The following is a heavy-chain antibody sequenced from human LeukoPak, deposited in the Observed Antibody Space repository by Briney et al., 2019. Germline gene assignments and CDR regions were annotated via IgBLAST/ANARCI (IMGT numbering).Heavy chain of an antibody. CDR1: GFTFSNGW. D-gene: IGHD2-2*02. Sequence: GGSLRLSCAASGFTFSNGWMSWVRQAPGKGLEGVGRIKSKSERGTTDYAAPVKGRFTISRDGSTNTVYLHMNSLKTEDTAVYFCTSNLYCSTSSCYTLDNWGQGTLVAVSP. CDR2: IKSKSERGTT. CDR3: TSNLYCSTSSCYTLDN. V-gene: IGHV3-15*01. J-gene: IGHJ4*02.